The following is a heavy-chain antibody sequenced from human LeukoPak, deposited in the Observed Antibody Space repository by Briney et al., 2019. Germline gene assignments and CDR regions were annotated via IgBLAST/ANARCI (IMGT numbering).Heavy chain of an antibody. Sequence: GASVKVSCKASGYTFTSYGISWVRQAPGQGLEWMGWISAYIGNTNYAQKLQGRVTMTTDTSTSTAYMELRSLRSDDTAVYYCARGLPPTYYYDSSGYYGYYFDYWGQGTLITVSS. V-gene: IGHV1-18*01. CDR2: ISAYIGNT. J-gene: IGHJ4*02. CDR1: GYTFTSYG. CDR3: ARGLPPTYYYDSSGYYGYYFDY. D-gene: IGHD3-22*01.